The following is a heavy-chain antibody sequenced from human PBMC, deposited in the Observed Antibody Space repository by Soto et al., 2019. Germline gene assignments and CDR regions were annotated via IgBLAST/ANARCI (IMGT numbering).Heavy chain of an antibody. J-gene: IGHJ6*02. CDR1: GGSISSYY. CDR2: IYTSGST. D-gene: IGHD2-15*01. V-gene: IGHV4-4*07. Sequence: SETLSLTCTVSGGSISSYYWSWIRQPAGEGLEWIGRIYTSGSTNYNPSLKSRVTMSVDTSKNQFSLKLSSVTAADTAVYYCARDLVVDYYYYYGMDVWGQGTTVTVSS. CDR3: ARDLVVDYYYYYGMDV.